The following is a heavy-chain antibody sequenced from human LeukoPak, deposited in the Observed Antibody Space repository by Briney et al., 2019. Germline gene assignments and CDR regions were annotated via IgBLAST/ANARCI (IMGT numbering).Heavy chain of an antibody. V-gene: IGHV1-2*02. Sequence: ASVKVFCKASGYTFTGHSMHWVRQAPGQGLEWMGWINPNSGGTYYAQNFQGRVTLTSDTSISTAYMELSRLRSDDTAVYYCARSNIEWEILSFADGFDIWGQGTMVTVSS. CDR2: INPNSGGT. CDR1: GYTFTGHS. D-gene: IGHD1-26*01. CDR3: ARSNIEWEILSFADGFDI. J-gene: IGHJ3*02.